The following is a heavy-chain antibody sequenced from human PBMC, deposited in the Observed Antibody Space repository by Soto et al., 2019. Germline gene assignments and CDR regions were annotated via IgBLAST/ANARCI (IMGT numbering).Heavy chain of an antibody. D-gene: IGHD6-19*01. CDR2: INAGNGNT. CDR1: GYTFTSYA. V-gene: IGHV1-3*01. J-gene: IGHJ5*02. CDR3: ATDHSSGWYASNWFDP. Sequence: ASVKVSCKASGYTFTSYAMHWVRQAPGQRLEWMGWINAGNGNTKYSQKFQGRVTITRDTSASTAYMELSSLRSEDTAVYYCATDHSSGWYASNWFDPWGQGTLVTVSS.